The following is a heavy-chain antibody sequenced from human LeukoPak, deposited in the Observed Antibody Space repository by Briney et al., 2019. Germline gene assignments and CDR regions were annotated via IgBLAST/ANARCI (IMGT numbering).Heavy chain of an antibody. Sequence: ASETLSLTCTVSGGSISSSSYYWGWIRQPPGKGLEWIGSIYYSGSTYYNPSLKSRVTISVDTSKNQFSLKLSSVTAADTAVYYCARDTSYGYGWGQGTLVTVSS. D-gene: IGHD5-18*01. CDR3: ARDTSYGYG. CDR1: GGSISSSSYY. CDR2: IYYSGST. V-gene: IGHV4-39*07. J-gene: IGHJ4*02.